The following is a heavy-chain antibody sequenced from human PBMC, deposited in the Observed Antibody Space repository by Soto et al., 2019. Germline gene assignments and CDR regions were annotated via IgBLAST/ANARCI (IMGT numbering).Heavy chain of an antibody. V-gene: IGHV4-30-2*01. CDR1: GAAISEGDYC. J-gene: IGHJ5*01. CDR2: IYSSGRS. Sequence: TPCPTCEVYGAAISEGDYCWGWIRQPTGRALEWIGYIYSSGRSDYNPSLKSRVTISIDRSKNQFSLRLTSVTAADAAVYYCARGREGPFFDFWGQGALVT. CDR3: ARGREGPFFDF.